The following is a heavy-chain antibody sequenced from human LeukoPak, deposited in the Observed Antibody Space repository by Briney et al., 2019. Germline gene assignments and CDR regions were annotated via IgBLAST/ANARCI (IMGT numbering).Heavy chain of an antibody. CDR1: GFAFSIYS. Sequence: EGSLRLSCVASGFAFSIYSMNWVRQAPGKGLEWVSYISSSSSPIYYADSVKGRFTISRDDAKNSLYLRMNSLRDEDTAVYYCARVEQELVLYWGQGTLVTVSS. J-gene: IGHJ4*02. D-gene: IGHD6-13*01. V-gene: IGHV3-48*02. CDR2: ISSSSSPI. CDR3: ARVEQELVLY.